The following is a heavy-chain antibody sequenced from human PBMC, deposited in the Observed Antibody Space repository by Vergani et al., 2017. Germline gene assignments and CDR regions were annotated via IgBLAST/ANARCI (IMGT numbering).Heavy chain of an antibody. CDR1: GFSFSSHA. V-gene: IGHV3-30*18. CDR3: AKAGSVTSGSLQYNFYMDV. D-gene: IGHD3-10*01. J-gene: IGHJ6*03. Sequence: QVQPAASGGGRVQPGRSLRLPCAASGFSFSSHAIHWVRQAPGKGLEWVAVISNDGSKNYYADSVKGRFTISRDNSKNTLDLQINSLRTQHTAVYYCAKAGSVTSGSLQYNFYMDVWGKGTTVTVS. CDR2: ISNDGSKN.